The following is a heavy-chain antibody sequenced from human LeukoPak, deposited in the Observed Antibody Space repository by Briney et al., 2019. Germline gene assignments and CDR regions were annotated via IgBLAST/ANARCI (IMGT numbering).Heavy chain of an antibody. Sequence: GGSLRLSCAASGFTFSSYWMHWVRQAPGKGLVWVSRINSDGSSTTYADSVKGRFTISRDTSKNTLYLQMNSLRAEDTAVYYCAKGRRAVPVPHGFDIWGQGTMVTVSS. CDR2: INSDGSST. D-gene: IGHD6-19*01. V-gene: IGHV3-74*01. CDR1: GFTFSSYW. J-gene: IGHJ3*02. CDR3: AKGRRAVPVPHGFDI.